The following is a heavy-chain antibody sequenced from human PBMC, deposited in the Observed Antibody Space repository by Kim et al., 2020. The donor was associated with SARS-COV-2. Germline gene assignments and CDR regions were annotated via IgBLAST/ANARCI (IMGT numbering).Heavy chain of an antibody. Sequence: DPVKGRFTTARDNSKHTLYLQMNSLRAEYTAVYYCAKDSRRYDSGDYFDYWGQGTLVTVSS. J-gene: IGHJ4*02. V-gene: IGHV3-23*01. D-gene: IGHD4-17*01. CDR3: AKDSRRYDSGDYFDY.